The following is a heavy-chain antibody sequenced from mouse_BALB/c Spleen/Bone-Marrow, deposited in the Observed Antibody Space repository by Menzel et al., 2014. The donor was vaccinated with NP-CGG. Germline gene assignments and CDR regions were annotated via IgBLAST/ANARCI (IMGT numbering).Heavy chain of an antibody. Sequence: VQLKESGGDLVKPGGSLKLSCAASGFTFSSYGFFWVRQTPDKRLEWVATISNGGTFTYYPDSVKGRFTISRDNAKNSLYLQMSNLKSEDTAMYYCSRRQSGNYAMDYWGQGTSVTVSS. CDR2: ISNGGTFT. V-gene: IGHV5-6*01. CDR3: SRRQSGNYAMDY. J-gene: IGHJ4*01. CDR1: GFTFSSYG.